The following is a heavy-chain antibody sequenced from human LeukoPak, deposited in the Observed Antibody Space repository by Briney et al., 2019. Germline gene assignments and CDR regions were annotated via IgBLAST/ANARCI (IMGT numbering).Heavy chain of an antibody. D-gene: IGHD3-22*01. CDR1: GFTFSSYW. Sequence: GGSLRLSCAASGFTFSSYWMHWVRQAPGKGLEWVSRINSNGSSTSYADSVKGRFTISRDNAKNTLYLQMNSLRAEDTAVYYCARVHSEYYYDSSGYYYWGQGTLVTVSS. CDR2: INSNGSST. CDR3: ARVHSEYYYDSSGYYY. J-gene: IGHJ4*02. V-gene: IGHV3-74*01.